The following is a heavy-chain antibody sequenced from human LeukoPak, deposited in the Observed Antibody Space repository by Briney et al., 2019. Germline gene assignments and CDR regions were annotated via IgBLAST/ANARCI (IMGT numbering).Heavy chain of an antibody. D-gene: IGHD3-3*01. CDR3: ARVRTIFGVYMDV. J-gene: IGHJ6*03. V-gene: IGHV4-39*07. CDR1: GGSISSSSYY. CDR2: IYYSGST. Sequence: SETLSLACTVSGGSISSSSYYWGWIRQPPGKGLEWIGSIYYSGSTYYNPSLKSRVTIPVDTSKNQFSLKLSSVPAADTAVYYCARVRTIFGVYMDVWGKGTTVTVSS.